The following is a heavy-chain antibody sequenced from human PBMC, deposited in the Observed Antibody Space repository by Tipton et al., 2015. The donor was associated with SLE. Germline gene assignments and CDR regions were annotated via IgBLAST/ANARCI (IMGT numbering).Heavy chain of an antibody. V-gene: IGHV4-34*01. Sequence: LSLTCAVYGGSFSGYYWGWFRQPPGKGLEWIGEVNHNGRTNQNPSLKSRVTISVDTSKNQFSLKLRSVTAADTAVYYCEVQDYWGQGTLVTVSS. CDR2: VNHNGRT. J-gene: IGHJ4*02. CDR3: EVQDY. CDR1: GGSFSGYY.